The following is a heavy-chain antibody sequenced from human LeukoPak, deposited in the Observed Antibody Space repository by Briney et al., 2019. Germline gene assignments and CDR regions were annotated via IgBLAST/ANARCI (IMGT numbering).Heavy chain of an antibody. Sequence: GGSLRLSCAASGFSFRDFSMHWVRQVPGQGLEWVSLISGDGGVTHYADSWRGRFTISRDNDKSSLFLQMNSLRVEDTAFYYCAKGNNSLSYNFDYWGQGTLVTVSS. D-gene: IGHD2/OR15-2a*01. CDR2: ISGDGGVT. CDR3: AKGNNSLSYNFDY. CDR1: GFSFRDFS. V-gene: IGHV3-43*02. J-gene: IGHJ4*02.